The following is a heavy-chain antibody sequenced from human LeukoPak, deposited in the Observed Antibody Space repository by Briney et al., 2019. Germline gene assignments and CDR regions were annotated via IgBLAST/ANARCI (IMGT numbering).Heavy chain of an antibody. CDR2: IWYDGSNK. J-gene: IGHJ3*02. CDR3: ARAFGNSGSYLEAFDI. V-gene: IGHV3-33*08. Sequence: SGRSLRLSCAASGFTFSSYGMHWVRQAPGKGLEWVAVIWYDGSNKYYADSVKGRFTISRDNSKNTLYLQMNSLRAEDTAVYYCARAFGNSGSYLEAFDIWGQGTMVTVSS. CDR1: GFTFSSYG. D-gene: IGHD1-26*01.